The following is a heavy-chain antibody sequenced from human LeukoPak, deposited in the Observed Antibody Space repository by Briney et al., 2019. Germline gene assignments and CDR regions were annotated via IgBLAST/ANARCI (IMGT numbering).Heavy chain of an antibody. J-gene: IGHJ4*02. Sequence: SETLSLTRTVSGGSISSSSYYWGWIRQPPGKGLEWIGSIYYSGSTYYNPSLKSRVTISVDTSKNQFSLKLSSVTAADTAVYYCARADTYYYDSSGYPVFDYWGQGTLVTVSS. CDR2: IYYSGST. CDR3: ARADTYYYDSSGYPVFDY. V-gene: IGHV4-39*07. CDR1: GGSISSSSYY. D-gene: IGHD3-22*01.